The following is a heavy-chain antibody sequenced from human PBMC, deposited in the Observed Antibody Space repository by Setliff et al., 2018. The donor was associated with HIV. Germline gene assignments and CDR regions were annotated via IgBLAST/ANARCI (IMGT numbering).Heavy chain of an antibody. J-gene: IGHJ3*02. CDR3: AKGRYGGYDWGTLDI. V-gene: IGHV3-30*18. CDR2: TSYDGSNK. CDR1: GFTVSTYY. D-gene: IGHD5-12*01. Sequence: PGGSLRLSCAASGFTVSTYYMSWVRQAPGKGLEWVAVTSYDGSNKYYADSVKGRFTISRDNSKSTLYLQMNSLRVEDTAVYYCAKGRYGGYDWGTLDIWGQGTMVTVSS.